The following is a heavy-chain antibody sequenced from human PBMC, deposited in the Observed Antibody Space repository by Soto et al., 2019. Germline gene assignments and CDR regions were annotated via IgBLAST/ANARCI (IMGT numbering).Heavy chain of an antibody. CDR1: GFTFSSYG. V-gene: IGHV3-33*01. J-gene: IGHJ4*02. CDR3: ARDATEGDSSGYFNDY. D-gene: IGHD3-22*01. CDR2: IWYDGSNK. Sequence: QVQLVESGGGVVQPGRSLRLSCAASGFTFSSYGMHWVRQAPGKGLEWVAVIWYDGSNKYYADSVKGRFTISRDNSKNTLYLKMNSLRAEDTAVYYCARDATEGDSSGYFNDYWGQGTLVTVSS.